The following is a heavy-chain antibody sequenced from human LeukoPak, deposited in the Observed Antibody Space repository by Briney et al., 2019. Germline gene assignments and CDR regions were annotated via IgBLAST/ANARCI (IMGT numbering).Heavy chain of an antibody. Sequence: SETLSLTCTGSGGSISSYYWSWIRQPPGKGLEWIGYIYYSGSTNYNPSLKSRVTISVDTSKNQFSLKPSSVTAADTAVYYCASFGVPAALDYYYMDVWGKGTTVTVSS. V-gene: IGHV4-59*01. CDR3: ASFGVPAALDYYYMDV. J-gene: IGHJ6*03. CDR2: IYYSGST. CDR1: GGSISSYY. D-gene: IGHD2-2*01.